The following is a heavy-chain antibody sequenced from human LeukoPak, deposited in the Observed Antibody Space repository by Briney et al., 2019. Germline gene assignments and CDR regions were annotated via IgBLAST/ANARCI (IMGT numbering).Heavy chain of an antibody. CDR3: ARDTYHYDSSGYRGAFDI. V-gene: IGHV1-18*01. J-gene: IGHJ3*02. CDR1: GYTFTSYG. Sequence: GASVKVSCKASGYTFTSYGISWVRQAPGQGLEWVGWFNANNGNTNPAQKFQGRVTMTTDTSTSTAYMELRSLRSDDTAMYYCARDTYHYDSSGYRGAFDIWGQGTMVTVSS. D-gene: IGHD3-22*01. CDR2: FNANNGNT.